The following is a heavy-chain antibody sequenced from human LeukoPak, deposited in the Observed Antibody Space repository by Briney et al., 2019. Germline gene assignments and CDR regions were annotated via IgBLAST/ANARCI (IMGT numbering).Heavy chain of an antibody. D-gene: IGHD3-3*01. CDR1: GFTFSSYW. Sequence: GGSLRLSCAASGFTFSSYWMSWVRQAPGKRLEWVANIKQDGSEKYYVDSVKGRFTISRDNAKNSLYLQMNSLRAEDTAVYYCAGSPQLVRFLEWNNPYYYGMDVWGQGTTVTVSS. V-gene: IGHV3-7*01. CDR2: IKQDGSEK. J-gene: IGHJ6*02. CDR3: AGSPQLVRFLEWNNPYYYGMDV.